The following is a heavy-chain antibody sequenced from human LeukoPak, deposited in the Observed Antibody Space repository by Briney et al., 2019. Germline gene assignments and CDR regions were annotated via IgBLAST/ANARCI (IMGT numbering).Heavy chain of an antibody. J-gene: IGHJ4*02. CDR2: IYSGGST. Sequence: PGGSLRLSRAASGFIVSSNYMSWVRQAPGKGLEWVSVIYSGGSTYYADSVKGRFTISRDNSKNTLYLQMNSLRAEDTAVCYCASTHLGYCSSVSCQNDYWGQGTLVTVSS. D-gene: IGHD2-15*01. CDR3: ASTHLGYCSSVSCQNDY. V-gene: IGHV3-53*01. CDR1: GFIVSSNY.